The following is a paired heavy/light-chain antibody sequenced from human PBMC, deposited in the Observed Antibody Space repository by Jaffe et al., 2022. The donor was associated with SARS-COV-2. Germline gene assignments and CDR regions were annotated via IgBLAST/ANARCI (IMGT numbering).Light chain of an antibody. J-gene: IGLJ2*01. CDR1: SSDVGGYNY. V-gene: IGLV2-14*01. CDR3: SSYTSSSTSYVV. Sequence: QSALTQPASVSGSPGQSITISCTGTSSDVGGYNYVSWYQQHPGKAPKLMIYEVSNRPSGVSNRFSGSKSGNTASLTISGLQAEDEADYYCSSYTSSSTSYVVFGGGTKLTVL. CDR2: EVS.
Heavy chain of an antibody. D-gene: IGHD6-19*01. CDR1: GYTFTSYG. Sequence: QVQLVQSGAEVKKPGASVKVSCKASGYTFTSYGISWVRQAPGQGLEWMGWISPYNGDTNYAQKLQGRVTMTTDTSTTTAYMELRSLRSDDTAVYYCARMAVAAKGHYYYGMDVWGQGTTVTVSS. V-gene: IGHV1-18*01. CDR2: ISPYNGDT. CDR3: ARMAVAAKGHYYYGMDV. J-gene: IGHJ6*02.